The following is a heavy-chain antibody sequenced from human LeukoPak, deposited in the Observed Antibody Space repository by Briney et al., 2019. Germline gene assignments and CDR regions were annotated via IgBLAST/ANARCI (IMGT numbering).Heavy chain of an antibody. CDR1: GFIFSDPY. D-gene: IGHD1-26*01. V-gene: IGHV3-11*01. J-gene: IGHJ5*02. Sequence: PGGSLRLSCAAPGFIFSDPYTGWIRQAPGKGLGWVSFIDKVGTNIDYAHSVKGRSTVSRANTRNSLFMRMDSLSAERPAVSFCAREERRLYATTYPSGERALV. CDR2: IDKVGTNI. CDR3: AREERRLYATTYP.